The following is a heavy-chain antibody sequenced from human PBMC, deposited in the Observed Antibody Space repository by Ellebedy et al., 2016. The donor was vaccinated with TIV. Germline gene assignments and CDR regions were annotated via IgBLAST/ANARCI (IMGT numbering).Heavy chain of an antibody. V-gene: IGHV2-26*01. CDR2: IFSKDEK. J-gene: IGHJ4*02. D-gene: IGHD2-21*02. Sequence: SGPTLVKPTETLTLTCTVSGFSLNNIIMGVSWFRQPPGKALEWLANIFSKDEKSYKTSLKSRLTISRDTAKSQVILTMTDLDPLDTATYYCARALRYCGGDCSYKFDCWGQGTLVPVSS. CDR1: GFSLNNIIMG. CDR3: ARALRYCGGDCSYKFDC.